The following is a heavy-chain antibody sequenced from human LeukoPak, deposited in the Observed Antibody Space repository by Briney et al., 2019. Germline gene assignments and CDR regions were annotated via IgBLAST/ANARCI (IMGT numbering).Heavy chain of an antibody. D-gene: IGHD5-24*01. Sequence: ASVKVSCKASGGTFSSYAISWVRQAPRQRLEWMGRIIPIFGTANCAQKFQGRVTITTDESTSTAYMELSSLRSEDTAVYYCAEEAGDGYNYKGYFDYWGQGTLVTVSS. J-gene: IGHJ4*02. V-gene: IGHV1-69*05. CDR1: GGTFSSYA. CDR2: IIPIFGTA. CDR3: AEEAGDGYNYKGYFDY.